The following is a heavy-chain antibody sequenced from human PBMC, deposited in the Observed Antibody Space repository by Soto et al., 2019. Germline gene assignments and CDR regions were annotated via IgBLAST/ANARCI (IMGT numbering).Heavy chain of an antibody. J-gene: IGHJ4*02. CDR2: IKTSGGNT. Sequence: FLRLSCAASGFTFSNYLMSWVRQAPGKGLEWVSSIKTSGGNTYYADSVKGRFTTSRDDANNALYLQMSSLVAEDTAIYYCAKDHSGDYYRHDFWGQGTLVTVSS. D-gene: IGHD1-26*01. CDR3: AKDHSGDYYRHDF. V-gene: IGHV3-23*01. CDR1: GFTFSNYL.